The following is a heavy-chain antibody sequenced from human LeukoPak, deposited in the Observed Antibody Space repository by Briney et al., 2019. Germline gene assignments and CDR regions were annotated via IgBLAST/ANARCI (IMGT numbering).Heavy chain of an antibody. J-gene: IGHJ4*02. CDR1: GYTFTSYG. D-gene: IGHD4-11*01. V-gene: IGHV1-18*01. Sequence: ASVKVSCKASGYTFTSYGISWVRQAPGQGLEWMGWISAYNGNTNYAQKLQGRVTMTTDTSTSTAYMELRSLRSDDTAVYHCARAFQVNYPPDSLGYWGQGTLVTVSS. CDR2: ISAYNGNT. CDR3: ARAFQVNYPPDSLGY.